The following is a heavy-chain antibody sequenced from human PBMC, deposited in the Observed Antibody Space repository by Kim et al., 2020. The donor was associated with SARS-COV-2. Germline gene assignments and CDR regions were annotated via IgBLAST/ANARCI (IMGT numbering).Heavy chain of an antibody. CDR2: ISAYNGNT. V-gene: IGHV1-18*01. D-gene: IGHD3-10*01. CDR3: ARAWGYSKLLWFGEHTRGMDV. J-gene: IGHJ6*02. Sequence: ASVKVSCKASGYTFTSYGISWVRQAPGQGLEWMGWISAYNGNTNYAQKLQGRVTMTTDTSTSTAYMELRSLRSDDTAVYYCARAWGYSKLLWFGEHTRGMDVWGQGTTVTVSS. CDR1: GYTFTSYG.